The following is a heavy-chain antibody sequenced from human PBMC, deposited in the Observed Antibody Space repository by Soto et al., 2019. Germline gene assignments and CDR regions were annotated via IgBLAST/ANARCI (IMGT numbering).Heavy chain of an antibody. Sequence: GASVKVSCKASGYTFTSYAMHWVRQAPGQRLEWMGWINAGNGNTKYSQKFQGRVTITRDTSASTAYMELSSLRSEDTAVYYCARDAYDVPYYYYMDVWGKGTTVTVSS. V-gene: IGHV1-3*01. D-gene: IGHD5-12*01. CDR2: INAGNGNT. CDR1: GYTFTSYA. J-gene: IGHJ6*03. CDR3: ARDAYDVPYYYYMDV.